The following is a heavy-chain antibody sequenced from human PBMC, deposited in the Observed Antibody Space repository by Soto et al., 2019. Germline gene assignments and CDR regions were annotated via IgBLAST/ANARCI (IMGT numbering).Heavy chain of an antibody. CDR1: GFTFSSYG. Sequence: QVQLVESGGGVVQPGRSLRLSCAASGFTFSSYGMHWVRQAPGKGLEWVAIISYDGTNKYYADSVKGRFTISRDNSKNMLCLQMNSMRPEDTAVYDCVKGYGGDPPQGWFDPWGQGTLVTVSS. J-gene: IGHJ5*02. V-gene: IGHV3-30*18. CDR3: VKGYGGDPPQGWFDP. CDR2: ISYDGTNK. D-gene: IGHD2-21*02.